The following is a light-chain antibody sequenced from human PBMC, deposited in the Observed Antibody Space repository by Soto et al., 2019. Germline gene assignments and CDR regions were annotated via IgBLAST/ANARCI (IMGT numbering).Light chain of an antibody. CDR2: DAS. J-gene: IGKJ5*01. CDR3: QQRVNWPAT. V-gene: IGKV3-11*01. Sequence: EIVLAQSPATLSLSPGERVTLTCRASQSVRSYLAWYQQKPGQAPRLLIYDASNRATGIPARFSGSGSGTEFTLTISSLEPEDFAVYYCQQRVNWPATFGQGTRLEIK. CDR1: QSVRSY.